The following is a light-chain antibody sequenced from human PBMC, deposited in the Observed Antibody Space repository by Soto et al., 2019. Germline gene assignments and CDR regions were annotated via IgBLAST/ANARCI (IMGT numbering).Light chain of an antibody. J-gene: IGLJ1*01. CDR3: SSYAGSNNFDV. CDR1: SSNIGAGYD. Sequence: QSVLTQPPSVSGAPGQRVTISCTGSSSNIGAGYDVHWYQQLPGTAPKLLIYGNSNRPSGVPDRFSGSKSGNTASLTVSGLQAEDEADYYCSSYAGSNNFDVFGTGTKVT. CDR2: GNS. V-gene: IGLV1-40*01.